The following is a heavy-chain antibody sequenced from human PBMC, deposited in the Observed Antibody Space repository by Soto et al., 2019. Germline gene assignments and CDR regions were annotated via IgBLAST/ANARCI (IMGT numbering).Heavy chain of an antibody. V-gene: IGHV1-69*13. CDR1: GGTFSSYA. D-gene: IGHD7-27*01. Sequence: ASVKVSCKASGGTFSSYAISWVRQAPGQGLEWMGGIVPIFGTANYAQKFQGRVTITADESTSTAYMELSSLRSEDTAVYYCARDLGTMNGMDVWGQGTTVTVSS. CDR2: IVPIFGTA. J-gene: IGHJ6*02. CDR3: ARDLGTMNGMDV.